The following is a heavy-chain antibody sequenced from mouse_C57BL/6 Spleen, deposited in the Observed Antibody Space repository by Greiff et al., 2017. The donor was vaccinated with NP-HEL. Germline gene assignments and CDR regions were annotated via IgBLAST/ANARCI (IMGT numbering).Heavy chain of an antibody. D-gene: IGHD2-5*01. V-gene: IGHV1-26*01. Sequence: EVQLQQSGPELVKPGASVKISCKASGYTFTDYYMNWVKQSHGKSLEWIGDINPNNGGTSYNQKFKGKATLTVDKSSSTAYMELRSLTSEDSAVYYCAKSNNAMDYWGQGTSVTVSS. CDR2: INPNNGGT. CDR3: AKSNNAMDY. J-gene: IGHJ4*01. CDR1: GYTFTDYY.